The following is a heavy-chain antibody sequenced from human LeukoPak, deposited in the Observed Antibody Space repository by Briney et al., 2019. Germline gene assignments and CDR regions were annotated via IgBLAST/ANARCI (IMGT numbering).Heavy chain of an antibody. CDR3: AKGGKWDVTPFDY. Sequence: PGGTLRLSCAASGFTFTSYSMNGVRQAPGKGLEWGSTISGGGGSTYYADSVKGRFTISRDNAKNTLYLQVNSLRAEDTAVYYCAKGGKWDVTPFDYWGQGTLVTVSS. CDR2: ISGGGGST. J-gene: IGHJ4*02. CDR1: GFTFTSYS. V-gene: IGHV3-23*01. D-gene: IGHD1-26*01.